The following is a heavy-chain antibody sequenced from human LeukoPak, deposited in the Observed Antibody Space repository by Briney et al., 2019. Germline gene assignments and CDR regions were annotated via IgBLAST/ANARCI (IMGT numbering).Heavy chain of an antibody. J-gene: IGHJ4*02. CDR3: GTDLNYGSDY. CDR1: GFIFSTYA. D-gene: IGHD4-11*01. CDR2: LSGSGDKT. V-gene: IGHV3-23*01. Sequence: GGSLRLSCAASGFIFSTYAMSWVRQAPGKGLEWVSALSGSGDKTFYADSVKGRFTISRDNSKNTLYLQMNSLRAEDTAVYYCGTDLNYGSDYWGQGTLVTVSS.